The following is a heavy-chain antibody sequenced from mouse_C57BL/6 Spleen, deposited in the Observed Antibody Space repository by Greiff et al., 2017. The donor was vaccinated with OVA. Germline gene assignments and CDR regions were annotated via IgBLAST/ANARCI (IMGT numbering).Heavy chain of an antibody. J-gene: IGHJ3*01. CDR1: GYSITSDYY. D-gene: IGHD2-3*01. CDR3: ARGGYDGYYPAWFAY. CDR2: ISYDGSN. Sequence: EVQLVESGPGLVKPSQSLSLTCSVTGYSITSDYYWNWIRQFPGNKLEWMGYISYDGSNNYNPSLKNRISITRDASKNQFFLKLNSVTTEDTATYYCARGGYDGYYPAWFAYWGQGTLVTVSA. V-gene: IGHV3-6*01.